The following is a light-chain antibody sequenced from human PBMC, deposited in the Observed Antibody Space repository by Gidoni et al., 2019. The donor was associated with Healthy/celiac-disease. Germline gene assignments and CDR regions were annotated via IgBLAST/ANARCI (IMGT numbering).Light chain of an antibody. CDR2: AAS. CDR1: QRISSY. CDR3: QQSYSTPRAT. Sequence: DIQMTQSTSSLSASVGDRVTITCRASQRISSYLNWYQQKPGKAPKLLIYAASSLQSGVPSRFSGSGSGTDFTLSISILQPEDFATYYCQQSYSTPRATFGQGTKVEIK. J-gene: IGKJ1*01. V-gene: IGKV1-39*01.